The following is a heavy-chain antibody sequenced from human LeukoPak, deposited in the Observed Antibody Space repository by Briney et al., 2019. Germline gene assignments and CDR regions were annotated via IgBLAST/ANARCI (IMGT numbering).Heavy chain of an antibody. CDR3: ARGGRYSSSLTNWFDP. V-gene: IGHV4-34*01. Sequence: SETLSLTCAVYAESFSDYYWSWIRQPPGKGLEWIGEINHSGSTNYNPSLKTRVTISIDTSKNQFSLKLSSVTAADTAVYYCARGGRYSSSLTNWFDPWGQGTLVTVSS. CDR2: INHSGST. CDR1: AESFSDYY. D-gene: IGHD6-13*01. J-gene: IGHJ5*02.